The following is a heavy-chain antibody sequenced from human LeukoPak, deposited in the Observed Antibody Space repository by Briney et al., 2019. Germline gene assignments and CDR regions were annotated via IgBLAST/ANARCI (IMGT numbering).Heavy chain of an antibody. CDR3: ARGSLWFGESNFDY. J-gene: IGHJ4*02. Sequence: PSQTLSLTCTVSGGPISSGDYYWSWIRQPPGKGLEWIGYIYYSGSTYYNPSLKSRVTISVDTSKNQFSLKLSSVTAADTAVYYCARGSLWFGESNFDYWGQGTLVTVSS. D-gene: IGHD3-10*01. CDR1: GGPISSGDYY. CDR2: IYYSGST. V-gene: IGHV4-30-4*01.